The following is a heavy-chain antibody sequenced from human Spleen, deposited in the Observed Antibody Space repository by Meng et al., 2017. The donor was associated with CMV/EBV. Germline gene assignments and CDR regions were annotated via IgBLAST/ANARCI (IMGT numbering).Heavy chain of an antibody. J-gene: IGHJ1*01. Sequence: GSLRLSCTVPGGSISTSSYYWAWMCQPPGKGLEWIASIFYSGITYYTPSLKSRVTISVDTSKNQFSLRLSSVTAADTAVYYCARITVSGGGVDMWGQGTLVTVSS. D-gene: IGHD3-10*02. CDR1: GGSISTSSYY. CDR3: ARITVSGGGVDM. V-gene: IGHV4-39*07. CDR2: IFYSGIT.